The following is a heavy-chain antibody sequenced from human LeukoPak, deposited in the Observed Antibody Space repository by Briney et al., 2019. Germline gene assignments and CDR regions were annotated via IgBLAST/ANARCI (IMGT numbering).Heavy chain of an antibody. CDR2: IQRSGST. D-gene: IGHD1-1*01. J-gene: IGHJ4*02. V-gene: IGHV4-38-2*02. CDR1: GYSIISGYH. CDR3: GRVDWNPDY. Sequence: SETLSLTCTVSGYSIISGYHWGWIRQPPGKGLEWIANIQRSGSTYYNPSLKRRVTISIDTSKNQFSLEVRSVTAADTAVYYCGRVDWNPDYWGQGTPVTVSS.